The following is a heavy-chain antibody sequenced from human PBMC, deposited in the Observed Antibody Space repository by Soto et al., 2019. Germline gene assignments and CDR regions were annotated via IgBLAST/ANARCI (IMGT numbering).Heavy chain of an antibody. V-gene: IGHV1-69*06. CDR3: ATGGYRGAVSLGGWFDN. CDR1: GSYA. D-gene: IGHD2-15*01. CDR2: VIPMSGTT. J-gene: IGHJ4*02. Sequence: QVQLVQSGAEVKKPGSSVKVSCQASGSYALNWVRQAPGQGLEWMGGVIPMSGTTKSAQSFQGRVTISADKSTNTAYMELNSLRSDDTAVYYCATGGYRGAVSLGGWFDNWGQGTLITVSS.